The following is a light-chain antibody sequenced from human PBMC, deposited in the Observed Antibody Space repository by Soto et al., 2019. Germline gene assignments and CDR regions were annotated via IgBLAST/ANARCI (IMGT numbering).Light chain of an antibody. V-gene: IGKV3-20*01. CDR3: QQFSSYPLT. CDR2: DAS. J-gene: IGKJ4*01. CDR1: QTVRNNY. Sequence: EFVLTQSPGTLSLSPVERATLSCRASQTVRNNYLSWYQQKPGQAPRLLMYDASSRATGIPDRFSGGGSGTDFTLTISRLEPEDFAVYYCQQFSSYPLTFGGGTKVDIK.